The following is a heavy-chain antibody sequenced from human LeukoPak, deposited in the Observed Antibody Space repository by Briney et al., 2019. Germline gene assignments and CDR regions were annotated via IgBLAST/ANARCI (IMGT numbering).Heavy chain of an antibody. V-gene: IGHV3-30*02. D-gene: IGHD4-23*01. J-gene: IGHJ4*02. CDR2: IRYDGSNK. Sequence: GGSLRLSCAASGFTFSSYGMHWVRQAPGKGLEWVAFIRYDGSNKYYADSVKGRFTISRDNSKNTLYLQMNSLRAEDTAVYYCARELLVVTPSYFDYWGQGTLVTVSS. CDR1: GFTFSSYG. CDR3: ARELLVVTPSYFDY.